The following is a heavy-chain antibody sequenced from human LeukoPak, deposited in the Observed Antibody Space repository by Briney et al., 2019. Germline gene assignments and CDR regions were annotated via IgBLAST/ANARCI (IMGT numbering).Heavy chain of an antibody. D-gene: IGHD5-18*01. Sequence: GSLRLSCAASGFTFNYAWMSWVRQAPGKGPEWVGRIKSKTAGETTDYAAPVKGRFTISRNDSKNTLYLQMNSLKTEDTALYYCTTAPSGYAYMNGWHLDYWGQGALVTVSS. CDR3: TTAPSGYAYMNGWHLDY. CDR2: IKSKTAGETT. J-gene: IGHJ4*02. V-gene: IGHV3-15*01. CDR1: GFTFNYAW.